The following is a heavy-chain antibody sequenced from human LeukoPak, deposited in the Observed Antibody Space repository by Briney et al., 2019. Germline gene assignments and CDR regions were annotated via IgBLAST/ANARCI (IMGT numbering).Heavy chain of an antibody. D-gene: IGHD3-22*01. Sequence: HPGGSLRLSCAASGFTFSNYAMSWVRQAPGKGLEWVSTVSGSGGSTYYADSVKGRFTISRDNSKNTLYLQMNSLKTEDTAVYYCTTIYYYDSSGYYFKVLLDFDYWGQGTLVTVSS. V-gene: IGHV3-23*01. CDR2: VSGSGGST. CDR1: GFTFSNYA. J-gene: IGHJ4*02. CDR3: TTIYYYDSSGYYFKVLLDFDY.